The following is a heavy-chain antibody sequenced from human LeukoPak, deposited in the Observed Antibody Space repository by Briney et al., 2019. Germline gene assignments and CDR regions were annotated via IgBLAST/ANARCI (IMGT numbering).Heavy chain of an antibody. Sequence: TSETLSLTCTVSGGSISSSSYYWGWIRQPPGKGLEWIGSIYYSGSTYYNPSLKSRVTISVDTSKNQFSLKLSSVTAADTAIYYCARVTGNWYIDLWGRGTLVTVSS. CDR3: ARVTGNWYIDL. CDR2: IYYSGST. J-gene: IGHJ2*01. V-gene: IGHV4-39*01. CDR1: GGSISSSSYY. D-gene: IGHD2-21*02.